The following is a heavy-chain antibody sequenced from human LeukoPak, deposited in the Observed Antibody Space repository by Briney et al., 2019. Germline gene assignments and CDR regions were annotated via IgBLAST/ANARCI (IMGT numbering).Heavy chain of an antibody. V-gene: IGHV3-48*01. CDR1: GFTFDDYG. Sequence: GGSLRLSCAASGFTFDDYGMSWVRQAPGKGLEWVSLITSSSSNMYYADSVKGRFTISRDNAKNSLYLQMNSLRAEDTAVYYCARVGSSWCLDCWGQGTLVTVSS. CDR3: ARVGSSWCLDC. D-gene: IGHD6-13*01. J-gene: IGHJ4*02. CDR2: ITSSSSNM.